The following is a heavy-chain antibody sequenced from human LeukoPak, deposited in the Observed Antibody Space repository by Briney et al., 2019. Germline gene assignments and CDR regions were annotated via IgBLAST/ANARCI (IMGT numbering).Heavy chain of an antibody. CDR3: AKEGGAFGGVIVPGNYFDY. Sequence: GGSLRLSCAASGFTFSSYGMHWVRQAPGKGLEWVAFIRYDGSNKYYADSVKGRFTISRDNSKNTLYLQMNSLRAEDTAVYYCAKEGGAFGGVIVPGNYFDYWGQGTLVTVSS. CDR1: GFTFSSYG. CDR2: IRYDGSNK. D-gene: IGHD3-16*02. J-gene: IGHJ4*02. V-gene: IGHV3-30*02.